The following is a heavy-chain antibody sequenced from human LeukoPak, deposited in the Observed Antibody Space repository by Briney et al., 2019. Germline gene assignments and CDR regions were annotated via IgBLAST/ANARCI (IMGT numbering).Heavy chain of an antibody. D-gene: IGHD1-26*01. CDR3: TRESGAFSPFGF. CDR2: TYYRSKWYN. J-gene: IGHJ4*02. V-gene: IGHV6-1*01. CDR1: GDSVSSNSAA. Sequence: SQTLSLTCAISGDSVSSNSAAWNWIRQSPSRGLEWLGRTYYRSKWYNGYAISLKSRITIRPDTSKNQLSLELTSVTAADTAIYYCTRESGAFSPFGFWGQGTLVTVSS.